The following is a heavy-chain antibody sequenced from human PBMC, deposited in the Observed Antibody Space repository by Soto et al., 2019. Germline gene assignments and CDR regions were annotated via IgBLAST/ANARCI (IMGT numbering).Heavy chain of an antibody. CDR1: GGTFSSYT. Sequence: QVQLVQSGAEVKKPGSSVKVSCKASGGTFSSYTISWVRQAPGQGLEWMGRIIPILVIANYAQKFQGRVTITADTSTRTAYMELSRLRSEDTGVYYFARDPSAGDSAGYWGQGTLVTVS. J-gene: IGHJ4*02. V-gene: IGHV1-69*08. CDR3: ARDPSAGDSAGY. D-gene: IGHD2-21*01. CDR2: IIPILVIA.